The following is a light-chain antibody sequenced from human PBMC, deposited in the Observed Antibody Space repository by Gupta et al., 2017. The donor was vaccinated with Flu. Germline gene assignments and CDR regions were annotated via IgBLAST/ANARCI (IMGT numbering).Light chain of an antibody. J-gene: IGKJ1*01. Sequence: DVVMTQSPLSLPVTLGQPASISCRSSQILVYSDGSTVLHWFQQRPGQSPRRLIYLVSHRDSGVPDRFNGSGSGTEFTLKISRVEAEDVGIYFCRQGERWPWAFGQGTKVEIK. CDR3: RQGERWPWA. CDR1: QILVYSDGSTV. CDR2: LVS. V-gene: IGKV2-30*01.